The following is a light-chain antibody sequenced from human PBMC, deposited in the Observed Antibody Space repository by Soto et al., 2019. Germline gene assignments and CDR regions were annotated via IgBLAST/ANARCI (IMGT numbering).Light chain of an antibody. CDR1: SGHSSYA. Sequence: QLVLTQSPSASASLGASVKLTCTLSSGHSSYAIAWHQQQPEKGPWYLMKLNSDGSHSKGDGIPDRFSGSSSGAERYLTISSLQSEDEADYYCQTWGTGLLVFGGGTQLTVL. CDR3: QTWGTGLLV. CDR2: LNSDGSH. V-gene: IGLV4-69*01. J-gene: IGLJ3*02.